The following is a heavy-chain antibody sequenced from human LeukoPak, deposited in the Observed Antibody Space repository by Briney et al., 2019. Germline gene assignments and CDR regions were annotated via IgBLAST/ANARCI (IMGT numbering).Heavy chain of an antibody. CDR3: ARSKRVGATQV. CDR1: GGTFSSYA. Sequence: ASVKVSCKASGGTFSSYAISWVRQAPGQGLEWMGWISAYNGNTNYAQKLQGRVTMTADTSTSTAYMELRSLRSDDTAVYYCARSKRVGATQVWGQGTLVTVSS. V-gene: IGHV1-18*01. D-gene: IGHD1-26*01. J-gene: IGHJ4*02. CDR2: ISAYNGNT.